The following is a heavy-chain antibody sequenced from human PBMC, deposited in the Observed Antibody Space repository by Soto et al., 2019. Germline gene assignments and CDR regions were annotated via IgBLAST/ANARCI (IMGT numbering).Heavy chain of an antibody. Sequence: EVQLLESGGGLVQPGGSLRLSCATSGFTFSTSATTWVRQAPGKGLEWVSSITDGGGLTYYADSVKGRCTISRDNSKKTLSLQMSSLKTDDTAVYYCAVGGDVVGTIGHFYWGQGTLVTVSS. CDR2: ITDGGGLT. J-gene: IGHJ4*02. CDR1: GFTFSTSA. CDR3: AVGGDVVGTIGHFY. V-gene: IGHV3-23*01. D-gene: IGHD5-12*01.